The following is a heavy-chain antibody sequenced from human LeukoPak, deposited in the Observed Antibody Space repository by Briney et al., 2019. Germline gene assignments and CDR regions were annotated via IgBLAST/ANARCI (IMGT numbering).Heavy chain of an antibody. CDR1: GGSFSGYY. D-gene: IGHD6-19*01. V-gene: IGHV4-34*01. CDR2: INHSGSI. Sequence: KPSETLSLTCAVYGGSFSGYYWSWIRQTPGKGLEWIGEINHSGSINYNPSLKSRVTISVHTSKNQSSLKQTSVTAADTAVYYCARRGSGWHAWGQGNLVTVSS. CDR3: ARRGSGWHA. J-gene: IGHJ5*02.